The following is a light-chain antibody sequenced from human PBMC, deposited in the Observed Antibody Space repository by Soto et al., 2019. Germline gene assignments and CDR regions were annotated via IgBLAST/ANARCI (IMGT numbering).Light chain of an antibody. CDR2: AAS. CDR1: QDINNY. Sequence: DIQMTQSPSSLSASVGDRVTITCRASQDINNYLAWYQVQPGKGPKLLIYAASTLQTGVPSRFSGSGSGTEFTLTISSLQPDDVTNNFCQKYNSPPRTFGRGPRVQI. CDR3: QKYNSPPRT. V-gene: IGKV1-27*01. J-gene: IGKJ4*02.